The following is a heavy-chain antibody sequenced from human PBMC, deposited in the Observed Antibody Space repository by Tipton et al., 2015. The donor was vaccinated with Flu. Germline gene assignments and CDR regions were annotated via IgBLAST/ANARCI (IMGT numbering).Heavy chain of an antibody. CDR3: ARGGVSNSGYRN. Sequence: TLSLTCTVSGGSINSYYWTWIRQSAGKGLEWLGRIYTTGSTNYNPSLTSRVTMSLDTSENQLSLKLSSVTAADTAVYYCARGGVSNSGYRNWGQGTLVTVSS. J-gene: IGHJ4*02. CDR2: IYTTGST. V-gene: IGHV4-4*07. CDR1: GGSINSYY. D-gene: IGHD5-12*01.